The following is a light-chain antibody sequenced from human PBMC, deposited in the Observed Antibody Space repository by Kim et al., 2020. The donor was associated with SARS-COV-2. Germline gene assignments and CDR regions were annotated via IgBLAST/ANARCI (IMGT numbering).Light chain of an antibody. CDR2: DVT. CDR3: SSYRSDSTYV. V-gene: IGLV2-14*03. CDR1: TRDLGTYHY. Sequence: AQSIPISCTATTRDLGTYHYVAWYQQPPDKVPKLMTYDVTKRPSGVSNRFSGSKSGNTASLTISGLQAEDEADYYCSSYRSDSTYVFGTGTRSPS. J-gene: IGLJ1*01.